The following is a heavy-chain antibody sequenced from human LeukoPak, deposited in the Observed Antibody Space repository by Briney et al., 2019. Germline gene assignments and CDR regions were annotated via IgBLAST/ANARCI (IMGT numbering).Heavy chain of an antibody. V-gene: IGHV4-39*01. Sequence: SETLSLTCTVSGGSIRSSYYYWGWIRQPPGKGLEWIGSIYDSGSTYYNPSLKSRVTISVDTSKNQFSLKLNSVTAADTAVYYCARTPWYYDFWSGYNHYGMDVWGQGTTVTVSS. CDR1: GGSIRSSYYY. D-gene: IGHD3-3*01. CDR3: ARTPWYYDFWSGYNHYGMDV. J-gene: IGHJ6*02. CDR2: IYDSGST.